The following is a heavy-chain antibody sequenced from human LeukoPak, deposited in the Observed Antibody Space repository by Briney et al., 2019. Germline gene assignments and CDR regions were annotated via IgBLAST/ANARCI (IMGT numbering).Heavy chain of an antibody. CDR1: GFTFSNYA. Sequence: SGGSLRLSCAASGFTFSNYAMHWVRQAPGKGLEWVAVISYDGGNRYYADSVKGRFTISRDNSKNTLFLQMNSLTAEDTAVFYCARARIKTSSGYYYYMDVWGKGTTVTVSS. D-gene: IGHD3-10*01. J-gene: IGHJ6*03. CDR2: ISYDGGNR. V-gene: IGHV3-30*01. CDR3: ARARIKTSSGYYYYMDV.